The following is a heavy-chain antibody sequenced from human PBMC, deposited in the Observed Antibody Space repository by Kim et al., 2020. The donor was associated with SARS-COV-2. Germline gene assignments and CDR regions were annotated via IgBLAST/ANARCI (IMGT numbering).Heavy chain of an antibody. CDR3: ARERAVAGTSYFDY. Sequence: GGSLRLSCAASGFTFSSYGMHWVRQAPGKGLEWVAVIWYDGSNKYYADSVKGRFTISRDNSKNTLYLQMNSLRAEDTAVYYCARERAVAGTSYFDYWGQGTLVTVSS. J-gene: IGHJ4*02. V-gene: IGHV3-33*01. CDR2: IWYDGSNK. D-gene: IGHD6-19*01. CDR1: GFTFSSYG.